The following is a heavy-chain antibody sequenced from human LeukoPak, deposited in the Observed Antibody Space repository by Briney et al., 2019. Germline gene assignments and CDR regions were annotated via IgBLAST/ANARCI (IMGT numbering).Heavy chain of an antibody. CDR2: IYYSGST. Sequence: TSETLSLTCTVSGGSISSSSYYWGWIRQPPGKGLEWIGSIYYSGSTYYNPSLKSRVTISVDTSKNQFSLKLSSVTAADTAVYYCARDGHSRVGYSSRPYYYYMDVWGKGTTVTVSS. J-gene: IGHJ6*03. CDR3: ARDGHSRVGYSSRPYYYYMDV. V-gene: IGHV4-39*07. CDR1: GGSISSSSYY. D-gene: IGHD6-13*01.